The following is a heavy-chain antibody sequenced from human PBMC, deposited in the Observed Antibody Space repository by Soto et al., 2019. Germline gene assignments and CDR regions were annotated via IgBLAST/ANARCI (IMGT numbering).Heavy chain of an antibody. V-gene: IGHV1-69*06. CDR2: IIPIFGTA. J-gene: IGHJ5*02. D-gene: IGHD6-19*01. Sequence: QVQLVQSGAEVKKPGSSVKVSCKASGGTFSSYAISWVRQAPGQGLEWMGGIIPIFGTANYAQKFQGRVTIPADNSPSTAYRELSSLRSEDTAVYYCARVPPEAVADTYSWFDPWGQGTLVTVSS. CDR1: GGTFSSYA. CDR3: ARVPPEAVADTYSWFDP.